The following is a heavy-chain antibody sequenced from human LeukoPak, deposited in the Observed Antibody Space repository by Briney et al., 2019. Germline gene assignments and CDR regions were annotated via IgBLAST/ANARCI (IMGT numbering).Heavy chain of an antibody. J-gene: IGHJ6*02. Sequence: KSSETLSLTCAVYGGSFSGYYWSWIRQPPGKGLEWIGEINHSGSTNYNPSLKSRVTISVDTSKNQFSLKLSSVTAADTAVYYCARGAQIRVYYYYYGMDVWGQGTTVTVSS. CDR3: ARGAQIRVYYYYYGMDV. D-gene: IGHD3-16*01. CDR2: INHSGST. CDR1: GGSFSGYY. V-gene: IGHV4-34*01.